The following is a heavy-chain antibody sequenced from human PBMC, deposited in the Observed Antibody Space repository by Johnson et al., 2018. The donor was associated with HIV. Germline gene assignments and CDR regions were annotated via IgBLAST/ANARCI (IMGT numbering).Heavy chain of an antibody. CDR1: GFTFSNAW. V-gene: IGHV3-15*01. D-gene: IGHD6-19*01. CDR3: TTARNRLWSSSGWTGFWAFDV. CDR2: IKSKTDGGTT. J-gene: IGHJ3*01. Sequence: VQLVESGGGLVKPGGSLRLSCAGSGFTFSNAWMSWVRQAPGKGLEWVGRIKSKTDGGTTDYAAPVKGRFTISRDDSKNTLYLQMNSLKTEDTAVYYCTTARNRLWSSSGWTGFWAFDVWGQGTMVTVSS.